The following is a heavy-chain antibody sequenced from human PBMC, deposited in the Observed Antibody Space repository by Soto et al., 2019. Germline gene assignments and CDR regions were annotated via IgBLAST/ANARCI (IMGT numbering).Heavy chain of an antibody. J-gene: IGHJ6*02. CDR2: IYYSGST. V-gene: IGHV4-31*03. CDR1: GGSISSGGYY. CDR3: ARDRRRILPYYYYYGMDV. D-gene: IGHD2-15*01. Sequence: SETLSLTCTVSGGSISSGGYYWSWIRQHPGKGLEWIGYIYYSGSTYYNPSLKSRVTISVDTSKNQFSLKLSSVTAADTAVYYCARDRRRILPYYYYYGMDVCGQGTTVTVSS.